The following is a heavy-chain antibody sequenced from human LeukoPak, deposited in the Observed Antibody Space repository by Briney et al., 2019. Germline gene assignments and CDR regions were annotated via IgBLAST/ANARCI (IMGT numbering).Heavy chain of an antibody. D-gene: IGHD3-22*01. CDR1: GYTFTSYG. J-gene: IGHJ4*02. CDR3: ARGATYYYDSSGYYFDY. Sequence: GASVKVSCKASGYTFTSYGISWVRQAPGQGLEWMGWISAYNGNTNYAQKLQGRVTMTTDTSTSTAYMELRSLRSDDTAVCYCARGATYYYDSSGYYFDYWGQGTLVTVSS. CDR2: ISAYNGNT. V-gene: IGHV1-18*01.